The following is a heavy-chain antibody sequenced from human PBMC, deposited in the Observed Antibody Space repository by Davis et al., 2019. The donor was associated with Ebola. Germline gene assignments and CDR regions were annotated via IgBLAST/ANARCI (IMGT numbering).Heavy chain of an antibody. D-gene: IGHD4-11*01. CDR3: ARGGGYSFDS. J-gene: IGHJ5*01. V-gene: IGHV4-59*01. CDR2: THYDRDT. Sequence: MPSETLSLTCTVSNASISHYYWNWVRQSPGKGLEWIGYTHYDRDTSYNPSLQGRATISVDMSKNQFSLKLNSVTSADTAVYYCARGGGYSFDSWGQGTLVTVSS. CDR1: NASISHYY.